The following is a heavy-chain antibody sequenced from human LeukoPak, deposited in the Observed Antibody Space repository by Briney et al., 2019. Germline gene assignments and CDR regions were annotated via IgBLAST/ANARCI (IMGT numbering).Heavy chain of an antibody. V-gene: IGHV3-30*18. CDR1: GFTFSSYG. J-gene: IGHJ4*02. Sequence: GRSLRLSCAASGFTFSSYGMHWVRQAPGKGLEWVAVISYVGSNKYYADSVKGRFTITRDNSKNTLYLQMNSLRAEDTAVYYCAKDLGYGGNSVSDYWGQGTLVTVSS. CDR3: AKDLGYGGNSVSDY. CDR2: ISYVGSNK. D-gene: IGHD4-23*01.